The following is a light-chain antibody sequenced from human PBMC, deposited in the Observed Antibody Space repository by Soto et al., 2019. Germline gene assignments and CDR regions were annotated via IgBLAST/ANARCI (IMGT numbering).Light chain of an antibody. CDR1: SSDVGGYNY. CDR2: GVT. J-gene: IGLJ2*01. CDR3: SSYTSSTTLSVV. Sequence: QSALTQPASVSGSPGQSITISCTGTSSDVGGYNYVSWYQQHPGKAPKLMIYGVTNRPSGVSNRFSGSKSCNTASLTISGLQAEDEADYYCSSYTSSTTLSVVFGGGTKVTVL. V-gene: IGLV2-14*01.